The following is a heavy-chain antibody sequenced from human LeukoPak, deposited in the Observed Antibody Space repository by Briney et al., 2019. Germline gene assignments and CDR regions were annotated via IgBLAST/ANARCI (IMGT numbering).Heavy chain of an antibody. D-gene: IGHD3-22*01. Sequence: PSETLSLTCAVYGGSFSGYDWSWIRQPPGKGLEWIGYIYYSGSTNYNPSLKSRVTISVDTSKNQFSLKLSSVTAADTAVYYCARAIYYYDSSGYFGGTLYYFDYWGQGTLVTVSS. CDR2: IYYSGST. CDR3: ARAIYYYDSSGYFGGTLYYFDY. J-gene: IGHJ4*02. CDR1: GGSFSGYD. V-gene: IGHV4-59*01.